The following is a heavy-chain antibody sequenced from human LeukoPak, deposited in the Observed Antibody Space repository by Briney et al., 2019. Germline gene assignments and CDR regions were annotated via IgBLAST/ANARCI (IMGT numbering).Heavy chain of an antibody. CDR2: MNPNSGNT. CDR3: ARAQEYCGGDCYSEL. Sequence: ASVKVSCKASGDTFTSYDINWVRQATGQGLEWMGWMNPNSGNTGYAQKFQGRVTMTRNTSISTAYMELSSLRSEDTAVYYCARAQEYCGGDCYSELWGQGTLVTVSS. D-gene: IGHD2-21*02. CDR1: GDTFTSYD. V-gene: IGHV1-8*01. J-gene: IGHJ4*02.